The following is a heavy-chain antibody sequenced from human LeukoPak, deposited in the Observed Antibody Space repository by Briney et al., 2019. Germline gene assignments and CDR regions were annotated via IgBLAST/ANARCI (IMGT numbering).Heavy chain of an antibody. J-gene: IGHJ4*02. V-gene: IGHV3-21*01. CDR1: GFTFSSYS. CDR2: ISSSSSYI. D-gene: IGHD3-22*01. Sequence: GGSLRLSCAASGFTFSSYSMNWVCQAPGKGLEWVSSISSSSSYIYYADSVKGRFTISRDNAKNSLYLQMNSLRAEDTAVYYCAREESSGYYLAFDYWGQGTLVTVSS. CDR3: AREESSGYYLAFDY.